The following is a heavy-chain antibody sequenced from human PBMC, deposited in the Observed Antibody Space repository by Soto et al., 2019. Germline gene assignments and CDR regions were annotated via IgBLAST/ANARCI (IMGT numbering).Heavy chain of an antibody. CDR2: IKQDGSEK. CDR1: GFTFSSYW. D-gene: IGHD6-19*01. Sequence: GGSLRLSCAASGFTFSSYWMSWVRQAPGKGLEWVANIKQDGSEKYYVDSVKGRFTISRDNAKNSLYLQMNSLRAEDTAVYYCARDSSGWYRLGYYGMDVWGQGTTVTVSS. V-gene: IGHV3-7*01. CDR3: ARDSSGWYRLGYYGMDV. J-gene: IGHJ6*02.